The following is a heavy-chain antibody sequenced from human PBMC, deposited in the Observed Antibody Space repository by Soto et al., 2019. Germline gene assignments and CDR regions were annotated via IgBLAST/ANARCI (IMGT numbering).Heavy chain of an antibody. D-gene: IGHD2-15*01. V-gene: IGHV3-21*01. CDR1: GCTFSSYS. CDR3: ARDAQDIVVVVAATTYGMDV. Sequence: EVQLVESGGGLVKPGGCLRLSCAASGCTFSSYSMNWVRQAPGKGLEWVSSISSSSSYIYYADSVKGRFTISRDNAKNSLYVQMNSLRAEDTAVYYCARDAQDIVVVVAATTYGMDVWGQGTTVTVSS. J-gene: IGHJ6*02. CDR2: ISSSSSYI.